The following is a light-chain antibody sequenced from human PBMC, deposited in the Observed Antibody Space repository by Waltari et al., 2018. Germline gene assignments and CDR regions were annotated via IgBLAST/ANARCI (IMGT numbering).Light chain of an antibody. CDR3: QQYNNWPGT. Sequence: EIVMTKSTATLSVSPGERATLSSRASQSVSSNLAWYQQKPGQAPRLLIYGASTRATGIPARFSGSGSGTEFTLTISSMQSEDFAVYYCQQYNNWPGTFGQGTKVEIK. CDR1: QSVSSN. J-gene: IGKJ1*01. V-gene: IGKV3-15*01. CDR2: GAS.